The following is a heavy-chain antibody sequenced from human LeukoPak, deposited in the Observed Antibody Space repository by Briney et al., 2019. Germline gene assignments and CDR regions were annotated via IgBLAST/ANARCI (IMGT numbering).Heavy chain of an antibody. Sequence: PGGSLRLSCAASGFTFSDYYMSWIRQAPGKGLEWVSYISSSGSTIYYADSVKGRFTISRDNAKNSLYLQMNSLRAEDTAVYYCAREDVTMFRGVRYCYGMDVWGQGTTVTVSS. CDR3: AREDVTMFRGVRYCYGMDV. CDR1: GFTFSDYY. V-gene: IGHV3-11*01. CDR2: ISSSGSTI. J-gene: IGHJ6*02. D-gene: IGHD3-10*01.